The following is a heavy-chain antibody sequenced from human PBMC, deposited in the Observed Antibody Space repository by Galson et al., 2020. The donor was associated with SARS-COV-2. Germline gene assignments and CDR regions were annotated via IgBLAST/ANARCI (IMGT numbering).Heavy chain of an antibody. Sequence: SQTLSLTCTVSGGSISSGGYYWIWIRQHPGKGLEWIGYIDYSGSTYYNPSLKSRVTISEDTSKNQFSLKLSSVTAADTAVYYCARGGMIKSYVYDTFDIWGRGTMVTVSS. CDR2: IDYSGST. CDR3: ARGGMIKSYVYDTFDI. D-gene: IGHD5-18*01. V-gene: IGHV4-31*03. CDR1: GGSISSGGYY. J-gene: IGHJ3*02.